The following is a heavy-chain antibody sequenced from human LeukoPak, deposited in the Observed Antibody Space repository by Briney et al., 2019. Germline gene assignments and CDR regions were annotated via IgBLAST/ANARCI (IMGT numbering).Heavy chain of an antibody. Sequence: SETLSLTCTVPGGSISSYYWSWIRQSPGKGLKCIGYIHYTGSPNYNPSLKSRVTISVETSKNQLSLKLKSVTAADTDVYYCARGGYYGSGNDFRFDPWGQGTLVTVSS. CDR1: GGSISSYY. CDR3: ARGGYYGSGNDFRFDP. J-gene: IGHJ5*02. D-gene: IGHD3-10*01. V-gene: IGHV4-59*12. CDR2: IHYTGSP.